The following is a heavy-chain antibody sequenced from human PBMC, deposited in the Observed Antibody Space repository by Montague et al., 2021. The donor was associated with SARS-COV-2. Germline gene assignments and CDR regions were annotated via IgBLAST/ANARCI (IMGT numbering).Heavy chain of an antibody. CDR1: GFTFSSYA. CDR2: IYVGGSST. D-gene: IGHD3-22*01. Sequence: SLRLSCAASGFTFSSYAMSWVRQAPGKGLEWVSVIYVGGSSTYYADFVKGRFTISRDNSGNTLYLQMNSLRAEDTAVYYCAKGAGRYYDSSGYYGYWGQGTLVTVSS. CDR3: AKGAGRYYDSSGYYGY. J-gene: IGHJ4*02. V-gene: IGHV3-23*03.